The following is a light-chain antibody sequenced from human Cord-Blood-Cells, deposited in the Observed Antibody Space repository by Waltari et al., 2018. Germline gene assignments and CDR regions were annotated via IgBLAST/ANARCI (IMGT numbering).Light chain of an antibody. V-gene: IGKV1-27*01. CDR3: QKYNSALFT. J-gene: IGKJ3*01. CDR2: AAS. Sequence: DIQMTQSPSSLSASVGDRVTITCRACQGISNYLAWYQQKPGKVPKLLIYAASTLQSGVPSRFSGSGSGTDFTLTISSLQPEDVATYYCQKYNSALFTFGPGTKVDIK. CDR1: QGISNY.